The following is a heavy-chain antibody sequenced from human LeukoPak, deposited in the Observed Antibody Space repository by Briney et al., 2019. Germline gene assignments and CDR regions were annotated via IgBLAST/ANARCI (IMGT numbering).Heavy chain of an antibody. V-gene: IGHV3-33*05. CDR1: GFTFSSYG. Sequence: GGSLRLSCAASGFTFSSYGMHWVRQAPGKGLEWVAVTLFDGSNKYYADPVKGRFTISRDNSKNTLYLQMNSLRAEDTAVYYCARGTSGELNVPLDCWGQGTLVTVSS. CDR2: TLFDGSNK. D-gene: IGHD1-26*01. CDR3: ARGTSGELNVPLDC. J-gene: IGHJ4*02.